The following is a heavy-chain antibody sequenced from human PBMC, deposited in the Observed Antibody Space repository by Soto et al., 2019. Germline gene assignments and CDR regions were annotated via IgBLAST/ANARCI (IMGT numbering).Heavy chain of an antibody. CDR3: NRGSEYDFWSGYL. V-gene: IGHV1-69*06. Sequence: QERLVQSGAEVRKPGSSVKVSCKVTGGTSTRYAINWVRQAPGQGLEWMGGIVPMFGTSKYAQKFQGRVTSTADTSTNIAYMELRSLRSEDTAVYSCNRGSEYDFWSGYLWGQGALVSVSS. D-gene: IGHD3-3*01. CDR1: GGTSTRYA. CDR2: IVPMFGTS. J-gene: IGHJ4*02.